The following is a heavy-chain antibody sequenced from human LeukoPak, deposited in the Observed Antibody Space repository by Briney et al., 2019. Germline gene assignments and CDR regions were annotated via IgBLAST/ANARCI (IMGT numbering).Heavy chain of an antibody. J-gene: IGHJ4*02. V-gene: IGHV1-46*01. CDR1: GYTFTNFY. CDR3: ARDYYDSSGYYDY. CDR2: INPSGASR. D-gene: IGHD3-22*01. Sequence: GASVKVSCKASGYTFTNFYIHWVRQAPGQGLEWMGIINPSGASRSYAQKFQGRVTMTTDMSTSTVYMDLSSLRSEDTAVYYCARDYYDSSGYYDYWGQGTLVSVSS.